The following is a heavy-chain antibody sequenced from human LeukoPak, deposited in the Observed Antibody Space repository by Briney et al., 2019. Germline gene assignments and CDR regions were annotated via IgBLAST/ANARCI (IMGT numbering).Heavy chain of an antibody. V-gene: IGHV3-73*01. D-gene: IGHD5-12*01. Sequence: GGSLRLSCAASGFTFTDSGIHWVRQASGKGLEWVGRIRSKVNSYATAYAASVKGRFTISRDDSKNTAYLQMSSLKIEDTAVYYCTTSIVATTVDYWGQGILVTVSS. CDR1: GFTFTDSG. J-gene: IGHJ4*02. CDR3: TTSIVATTVDY. CDR2: IRSKVNSYAT.